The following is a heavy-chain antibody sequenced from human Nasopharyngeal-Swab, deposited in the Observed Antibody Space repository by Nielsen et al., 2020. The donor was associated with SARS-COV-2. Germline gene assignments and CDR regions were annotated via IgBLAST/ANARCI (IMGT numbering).Heavy chain of an antibody. CDR1: GFTFSSYA. V-gene: IGHV3-23*01. CDR2: ISGSDGSA. CDR3: ARIRTGAYFDY. D-gene: IGHD1-14*01. J-gene: IGHJ4*02. Sequence: GGSLRLSCAASGFTFSSYAMSWVRQAPGKGLEWVSTISGSDGSAYYADSVKGRFTIPRDNSRHTLCPQMNSLRAEDTAVYYCARIRTGAYFDYWGQGTLVTVSS.